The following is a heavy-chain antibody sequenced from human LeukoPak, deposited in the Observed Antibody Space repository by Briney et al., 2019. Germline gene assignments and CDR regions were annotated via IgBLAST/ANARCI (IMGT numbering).Heavy chain of an antibody. V-gene: IGHV4-34*01. D-gene: IGHD3-22*01. Sequence: SETLSLTCAVYGGSFSGYYWSWIRQPPGKGLEWIGEINHSGSTNYNPSLKSRVTISVDTSKNQFSLKLSSVTAADTAVYYCARGSRYYDSSGYYPYYYYYGMDVWGQGTTVTVSS. CDR1: GGSFSGYY. CDR2: INHSGST. J-gene: IGHJ6*02. CDR3: ARGSRYYDSSGYYPYYYYYGMDV.